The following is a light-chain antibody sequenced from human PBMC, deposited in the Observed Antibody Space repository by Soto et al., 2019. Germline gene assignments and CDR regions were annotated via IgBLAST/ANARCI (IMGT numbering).Light chain of an antibody. J-gene: IGKJ1*01. CDR3: QQASNWPRT. V-gene: IGKV3D-20*01. CDR1: QSVSSNY. CDR2: DAS. Sequence: EIVLTPSPGTLSLSPGERATLSCGASQSVSSNYLAEYQQKPGLAPRLLIYDASTRATGIPDRFSGSGSGTEFTLTISGLQSEDFAVYYCQQASNWPRTFGQGTKVDIK.